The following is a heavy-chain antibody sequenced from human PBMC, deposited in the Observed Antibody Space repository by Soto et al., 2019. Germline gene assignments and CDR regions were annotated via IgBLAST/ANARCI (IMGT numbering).Heavy chain of an antibody. V-gene: IGHV4-31*03. CDR2: IYYSGST. CDR1: GGSISSGGYY. J-gene: IGHJ6*02. CDR3: AREKEYCSGGSCQIYGMDV. D-gene: IGHD2-15*01. Sequence: KPSETLSLTCTVSGGSISSGGYYWSWIRQHPGKGLEWIGYIYYSGSTYYNPSLKSRVTISVDTSKNQFSLKLSSVTAADTAVYYCAREKEYCSGGSCQIYGMDVWGQGTTVTVSS.